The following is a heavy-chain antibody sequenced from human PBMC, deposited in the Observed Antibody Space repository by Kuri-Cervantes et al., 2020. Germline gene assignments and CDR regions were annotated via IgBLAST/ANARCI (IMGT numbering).Heavy chain of an antibody. J-gene: IGHJ6*03. Sequence: ASVKVSCKTSGYSFTGYYLHWVRQAPGQGLEWMGWMNPNSGNTGYAQKFQGRVTMTRNTSISTAYMELSSLRSEDTAVYYCARASGYSGYDYFHYYYYMDVWGKGTTVTVSS. V-gene: IGHV1-8*02. CDR2: MNPNSGNT. D-gene: IGHD5-12*01. CDR3: ARASGYSGYDYFHYYYYMDV. CDR1: GYSFTGYY.